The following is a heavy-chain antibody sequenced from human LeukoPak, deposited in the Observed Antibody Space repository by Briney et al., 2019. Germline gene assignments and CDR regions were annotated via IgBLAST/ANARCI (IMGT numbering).Heavy chain of an antibody. J-gene: IGHJ3*02. Sequence: ASVKVSCKASGYTFTGYYMHWVRQAPGQGLEWMGRINPNSGGTNYAQKFQGRVTMTRDTSISTAYMELGRLRSDDTAVYYCARPDSSSWFLDDAFDIWGQGTMVTVSS. CDR1: GYTFTGYY. V-gene: IGHV1-2*06. CDR2: INPNSGGT. D-gene: IGHD6-13*01. CDR3: ARPDSSSWFLDDAFDI.